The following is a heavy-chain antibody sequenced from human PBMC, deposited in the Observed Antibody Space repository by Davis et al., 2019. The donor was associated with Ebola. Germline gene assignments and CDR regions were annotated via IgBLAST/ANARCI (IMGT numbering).Heavy chain of an antibody. V-gene: IGHV3-53*01. J-gene: IGHJ4*02. CDR1: GFTVSSNY. D-gene: IGHD4-23*01. CDR3: ASGGNIPFEY. Sequence: GESLKISCAASGFTVSSNYMSWVRQAPGKGLEWVSVISSGGSTYYADSVKGRFTISRDNSKNTLYLQMNNLRAEDTAVYYCASGGNIPFEYWGQGILVSVSS. CDR2: ISSGGST.